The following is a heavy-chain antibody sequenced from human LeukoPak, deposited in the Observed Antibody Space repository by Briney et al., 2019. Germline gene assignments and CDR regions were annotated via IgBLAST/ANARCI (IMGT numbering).Heavy chain of an antibody. J-gene: IGHJ4*02. CDR3: TRDRIRGSYRYYFDY. V-gene: IGHV3-53*04. D-gene: IGHD1-26*01. Sequence: GGSLRLSCAVSGFTVSSNYMSWVRQPPGKGLEWVSVIYSGGSTYYADSVKGRFTISRHDSRDTLYLQMNSLRVEDTAVYYCTRDRIRGSYRYYFDYWGQGTLVTVSS. CDR2: IYSGGST. CDR1: GFTVSSNY.